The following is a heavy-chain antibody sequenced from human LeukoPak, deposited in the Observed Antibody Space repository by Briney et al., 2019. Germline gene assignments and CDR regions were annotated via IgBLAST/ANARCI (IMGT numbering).Heavy chain of an antibody. Sequence: ASVKVSCKASGYTFTSYGISWVRQAPGQGLEWMGWISAYNGHTRYVQKLQDRVTMTTDTSTSTAYMDLRSLRSDDTAVYYCARDLTHRRNYDNSGYQIVPAFWGQGTLVTVSS. D-gene: IGHD3-22*01. CDR1: GYTFTSYG. V-gene: IGHV1-18*01. CDR3: ARDLTHRRNYDNSGYQIVPAF. J-gene: IGHJ4*02. CDR2: ISAYNGHT.